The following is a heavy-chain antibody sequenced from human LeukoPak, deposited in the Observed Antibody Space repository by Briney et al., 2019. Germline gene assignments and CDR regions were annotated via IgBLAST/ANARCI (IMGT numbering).Heavy chain of an antibody. CDR2: IYYSGST. CDR1: GGSISSYY. Sequence: SETLSLTCTVSGGSISSYYWSWIRQPPGKGLEWIGYIYYSGSTNYNPSLKSRVTISVDTSKDQFSLKLSSVTAADTAVYYCAKGAGPPWFDPWGQGTLATVSS. CDR3: AKGAGPPWFDP. D-gene: IGHD6-19*01. V-gene: IGHV4-59*08. J-gene: IGHJ5*02.